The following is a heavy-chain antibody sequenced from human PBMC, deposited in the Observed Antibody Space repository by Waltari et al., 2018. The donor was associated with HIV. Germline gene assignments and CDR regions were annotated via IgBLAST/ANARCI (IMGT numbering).Heavy chain of an antibody. CDR2: IKQDGSEK. CDR1: GFTFSSYW. V-gene: IGHV3-7*03. CDR3: ARELCSGGSCTYYYYGMDV. J-gene: IGHJ6*02. D-gene: IGHD2-15*01. Sequence: EVQLVESGGGLVQPGGSLRLSCAASGFTFSSYWMSWVRQAPGKGLEWVANIKQDGSEKYYVDSVKGRFTISRDNAKNSLYLQMNSLRAEDTAVYYCARELCSGGSCTYYYYGMDVWGQGTTVTVSS.